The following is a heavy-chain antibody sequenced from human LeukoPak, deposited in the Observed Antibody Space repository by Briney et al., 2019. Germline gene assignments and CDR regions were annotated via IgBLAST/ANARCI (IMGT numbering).Heavy chain of an antibody. CDR1: GDSVSSNTGA. J-gene: IGHJ4*02. CDR3: AREVFKYGRFYFDY. Sequence: SQTLSLSCGISGDSVSSNTGAWNWIRQSPSRGLEWLGKTYYRSKWNNDYAVSVKDRITINPDTSKDQFSLQLNSVTPEDTAVYYCAREVFKYGRFYFDYWGQGTPVTVSS. V-gene: IGHV6-1*01. CDR2: TYYRSKWNN. D-gene: IGHD1-14*01.